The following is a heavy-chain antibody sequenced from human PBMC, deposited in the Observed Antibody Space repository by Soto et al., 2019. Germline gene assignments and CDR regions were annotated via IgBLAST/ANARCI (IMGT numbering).Heavy chain of an antibody. J-gene: IGHJ4*02. Sequence: SETLSLTCAISGDSVSSNSAAWNWIRQSPSRGFEWLGRTYYRSKWYNEYAVSVKGRISINSDTSKNHFSLQLNSVTPEDTAVYSCARTGGATDSWGQGTLVTVSS. CDR1: GDSVSSNSAA. D-gene: IGHD3-16*01. V-gene: IGHV6-1*01. CDR2: TYYRSKWYN. CDR3: ARTGGATDS.